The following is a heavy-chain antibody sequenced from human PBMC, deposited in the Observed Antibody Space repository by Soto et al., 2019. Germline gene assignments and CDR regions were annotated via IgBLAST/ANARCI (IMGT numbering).Heavy chain of an antibody. J-gene: IGHJ4*02. D-gene: IGHD5-18*01. CDR1: GFSFSSYW. Sequence: EVQLEESGGGLVKPGGSLRLSCVASGFSFSSYWMDWVRQVPGKGLVWVSRISSYGSETIYADSVKGRFTISRDNAKNTLYLQMNSLRAEDTAVYYCAGAFRTPMDFWGQGTPVTVSS. V-gene: IGHV3-74*01. CDR2: ISSYGSET. CDR3: AGAFRTPMDF.